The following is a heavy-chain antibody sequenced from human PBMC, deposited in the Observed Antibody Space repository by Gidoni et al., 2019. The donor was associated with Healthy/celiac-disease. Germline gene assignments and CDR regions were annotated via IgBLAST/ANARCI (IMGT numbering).Heavy chain of an antibody. CDR3: ARGRGAMVRGVYRGYYFDY. J-gene: IGHJ4*02. CDR1: GGCVSGYY. V-gene: IGHV4-34*01. CDR2: INHSGST. D-gene: IGHD3-10*01. Sequence: QVQLQQWGAGLLKPSETLSLSCAVYGGCVSGYYGSWIRQPPGKGLEWIGEINHSGSTNYNPSLKSRVTLSVDTSKNPFSLKLSSVTAADTAVYYCARGRGAMVRGVYRGYYFDYWGQGTLVTVSS.